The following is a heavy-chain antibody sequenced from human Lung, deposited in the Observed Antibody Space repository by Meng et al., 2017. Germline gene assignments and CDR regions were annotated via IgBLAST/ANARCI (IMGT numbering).Heavy chain of an antibody. D-gene: IGHD2-2*01. J-gene: IGHJ5*02. CDR2: ISGYNGNT. V-gene: IGHV1-18*01. CDR3: ARDRYCSTTSCTGWFDP. Sequence: QVQLVQSGYEVKKPWALVKVSCMASGYTFTSYGISWVRQAPGQGLEWMGWISGYNGNTNYAQKFQGRVTMTTDTSTSTAYMELRSLRSDDTAVYYCARDRYCSTTSCTGWFDPWGQGTLVTVSS. CDR1: GYTFTSYG.